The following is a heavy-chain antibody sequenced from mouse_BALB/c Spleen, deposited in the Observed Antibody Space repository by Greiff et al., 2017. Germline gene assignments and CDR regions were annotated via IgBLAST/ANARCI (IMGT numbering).Heavy chain of an antibody. CDR3: ARGGLGLRFDY. CDR1: GYTFTSSW. J-gene: IGHJ2*01. CDR2: IHPNSGNT. Sequence: QVQLQQSGSVLVRPGASVKLSCKASGYTFTSSWMHWVKQRPGQGLEWIGEIHPNSGNTNYNEKFKGKATLTVDTSSSTAYVNLRSLTSEDSAVYDCARGGLGLRFDYWGQGTTLTVSA. D-gene: IGHD3-1*01. V-gene: IGHV1S130*01.